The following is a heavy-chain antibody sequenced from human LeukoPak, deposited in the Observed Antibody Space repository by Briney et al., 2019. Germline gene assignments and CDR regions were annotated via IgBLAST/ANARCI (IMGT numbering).Heavy chain of an antibody. Sequence: GGSLRLSCAASGFTFNSYSMNWVRQAPGKGLEWVSSISSSSSYIYYADSVKGRFTISRDNAKNSLYLQMNSLRAEDTAVYYCARDEVYDRYYYYYYMDVWGKGTTVTVSS. CDR2: ISSSSSYI. J-gene: IGHJ6*03. CDR1: GFTFNSYS. CDR3: ARDEVYDRYYYYYYMDV. D-gene: IGHD2/OR15-2a*01. V-gene: IGHV3-21*01.